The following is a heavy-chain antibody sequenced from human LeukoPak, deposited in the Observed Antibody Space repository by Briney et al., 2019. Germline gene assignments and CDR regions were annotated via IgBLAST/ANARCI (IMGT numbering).Heavy chain of an antibody. V-gene: IGHV4-34*01. CDR1: GGSFSGYY. CDR3: ARSSRYYYYYMDV. D-gene: IGHD2-15*01. J-gene: IGHJ6*03. Sequence: PSETLSLTCAVYGGSFSGYYWSWLRQPPGKGLEWIGEINHSGSTNYNPSRKSRVTISVDTSKNQFSLKLSSVTAADTAVYYCARSSRYYYYYMDVWGKGTTVTVSS. CDR2: INHSGST.